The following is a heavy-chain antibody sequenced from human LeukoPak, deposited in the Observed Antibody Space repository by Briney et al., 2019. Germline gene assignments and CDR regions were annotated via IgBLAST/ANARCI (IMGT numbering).Heavy chain of an antibody. CDR1: GFTVSSNY. CDR2: FYSGGST. CDR3: ARDGIAAAFDP. D-gene: IGHD6-13*01. V-gene: IGHV3-66*01. J-gene: IGHJ5*02. Sequence: GGSLRLSCAASGFTVSSNYMSWVRQAPGKGLGWVSVFYSGGSTYYADSVKGRFTISRDNSKNTLYLQMNSLRAEDTAVYYCARDGIAAAFDPWGQGTLVTVSS.